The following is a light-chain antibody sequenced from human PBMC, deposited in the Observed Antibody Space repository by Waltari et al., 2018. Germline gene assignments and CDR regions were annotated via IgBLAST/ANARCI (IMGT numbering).Light chain of an antibody. V-gene: IGLV1-44*01. CDR3: ATWDDSLDGPV. J-gene: IGLJ3*02. CDR1: RSNIGSNP. CDR2: SSH. Sequence: QSVLTQPPSASGTPGQRVNISCSGGRSNIGSNPVVWYRQFPGTAPKLLIHSSHQRRSGVPDRSAGSKSGTSASLDISGLQAEDEVDYFCATWDDSLDGPVFGGGTKLTVL.